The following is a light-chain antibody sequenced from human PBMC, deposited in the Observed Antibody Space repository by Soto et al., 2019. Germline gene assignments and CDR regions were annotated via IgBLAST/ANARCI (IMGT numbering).Light chain of an antibody. V-gene: IGLV2-14*01. CDR3: SSYTSASTLLYL. J-gene: IGLJ1*01. CDR2: GVT. CDR1: SSDVGGYNY. Sequence: QSALTQPASVSGSPGQSITISCTGTSSDVGGYNYVSWYQQHPGIAPKLLIYGVTNRPSGVSTRVSGSKSGNTASLTISGLQAEDEADYHCSSYTSASTLLYLFGTGTKVTVL.